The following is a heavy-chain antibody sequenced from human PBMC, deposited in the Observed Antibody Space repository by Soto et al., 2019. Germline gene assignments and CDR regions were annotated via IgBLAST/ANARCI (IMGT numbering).Heavy chain of an antibody. V-gene: IGHV3-23*01. CDR3: AKDRQQSRYNGLDV. Sequence: EVHLLESGGGLIQPGGSLTLSCAASGFTFSEYGMTWVRQAPGKGLEWVSAISHNGGITNYVDSVKGRFTISRDNSKNTLYLHMNSLRVEETALYYCAKDRQQSRYNGLDVWGQGTTVIVSS. CDR2: ISHNGGIT. CDR1: GFTFSEYG. D-gene: IGHD1-1*01. J-gene: IGHJ6*02.